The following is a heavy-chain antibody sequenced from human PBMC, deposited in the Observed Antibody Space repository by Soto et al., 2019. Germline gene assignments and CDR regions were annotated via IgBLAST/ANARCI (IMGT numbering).Heavy chain of an antibody. CDR1: GGSIRSGDYY. CDR2: IYYSGST. Sequence: PSETLSLTCTFSGGSIRSGDYYWRWIRQPPGKGLEWIGYIYYSGSTYYNPSLKSRVTISVDTSRNQFSLRLSSVTAADTAVYYCARDGGLRPRAFDIWGQATMVTVSS. V-gene: IGHV4-30-4*01. D-gene: IGHD3-3*01. CDR3: ARDGGLRPRAFDI. J-gene: IGHJ3*02.